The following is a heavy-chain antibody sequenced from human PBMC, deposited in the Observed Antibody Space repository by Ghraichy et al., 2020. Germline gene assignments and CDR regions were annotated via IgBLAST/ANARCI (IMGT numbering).Heavy chain of an antibody. J-gene: IGHJ4*02. CDR3: TTDQKYYFDY. CDR2: IKSKTDGGTT. CDR1: GFTFSNAW. Sequence: GGSLRLFCAASGFTFSNAWMSWVRQAPGKGLEWVARIKSKTDGGTTDYAAPVKGRFTISRDDSKNTLYLQMNSLKTEDTAVYYCTTDQKYYFDYWGQGTLVTVSS. V-gene: IGHV3-15*01.